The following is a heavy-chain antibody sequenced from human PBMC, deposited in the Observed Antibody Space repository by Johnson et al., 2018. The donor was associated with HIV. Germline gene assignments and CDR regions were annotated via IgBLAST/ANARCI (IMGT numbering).Heavy chain of an antibody. J-gene: IGHJ3*02. CDR2: IGTAGDT. Sequence: VQLVESGGGVVQPGRSLRLSCAASEFTFSSYDMHWVRQATGKGLEWVSAIGTAGDTYYPGSVKGRFTISRENAKNSLYLQMNSLRAGDTAVYYCAKAYSSGWWALDIWGLGAMVTVSS. CDR1: EFTFSSYD. CDR3: AKAYSSGWWALDI. V-gene: IGHV3-13*01. D-gene: IGHD6-19*01.